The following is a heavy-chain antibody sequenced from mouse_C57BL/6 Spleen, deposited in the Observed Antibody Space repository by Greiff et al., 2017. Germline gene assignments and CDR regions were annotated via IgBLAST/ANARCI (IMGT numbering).Heavy chain of an antibody. J-gene: IGHJ2*01. CDR1: GYTFTSYW. Sequence: EVQLQQSGTVLARPGASVKMSCKTSGYTFTSYWMHWVKQRPGQGLEWIGAIYPGNSDTSYNQKFKGKAKLTAVTSASTAYMELSSLTNEDSAVYYCTRERLYDYDYYFDYWGQGTTLTVSS. V-gene: IGHV1-5*01. CDR2: IYPGNSDT. D-gene: IGHD2-4*01. CDR3: TRERLYDYDYYFDY.